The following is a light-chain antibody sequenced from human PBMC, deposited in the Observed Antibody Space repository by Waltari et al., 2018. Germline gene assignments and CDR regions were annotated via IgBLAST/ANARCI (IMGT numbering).Light chain of an antibody. CDR3: QHSYTTPRT. V-gene: IGKV1-39*01. Sequence: RVTITCRASQNISTYLNWYQQKPGKVPNLLIYTASSLQSGVPSRFSGSGSGTDFTLTITSLQPEDFATYFCQHSYTTPRTFGQGTKVEIK. CDR2: TAS. J-gene: IGKJ1*01. CDR1: QNISTY.